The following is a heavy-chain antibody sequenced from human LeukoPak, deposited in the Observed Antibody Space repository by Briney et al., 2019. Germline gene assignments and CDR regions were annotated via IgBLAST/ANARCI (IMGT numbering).Heavy chain of an antibody. CDR1: GYTFSVYY. CDR2: INPNSGGT. D-gene: IGHD1-1*01. J-gene: IGHJ3*02. V-gene: IGHV1-2*02. CDR3: ARRTLHGIAFDI. Sequence: ASVKVSCKASGYTFSVYYIHWVRQAPGQGLEWMGWINPNSGGTNYAQKFQGRVTMTRDTSISTAYMELSRLRSDDTAVYYCARRTLHGIAFDIWGQGTMVTVSS.